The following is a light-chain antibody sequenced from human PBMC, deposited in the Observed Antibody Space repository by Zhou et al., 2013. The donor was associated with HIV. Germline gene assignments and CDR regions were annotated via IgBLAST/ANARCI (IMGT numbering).Light chain of an antibody. J-gene: IGKJ4*01. Sequence: EIVLTQSPGTLSLSPGERATLSCRASQSVSSSYLAWYQQKPGQAPRLLIYGASSRATGIPDRFQWQWVLGQTSLFTISRLEPEDFAVYYCQQYGSSPLTFGGRAKGGD. CDR3: QQYGSSPLT. CDR2: GAS. V-gene: IGKV3-20*01. CDR1: QSVSSSY.